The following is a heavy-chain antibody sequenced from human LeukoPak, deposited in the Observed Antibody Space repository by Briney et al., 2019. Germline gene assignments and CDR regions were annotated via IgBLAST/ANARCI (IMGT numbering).Heavy chain of an antibody. Sequence: GGSLRLSCAASGSTFSNAWMSWVRQAPGKGLEWVGRIKSKTDGGTTDYAAPVKGRFTISRDDSKNTLYLQMNSLKTEDTAVYYCTTDSCSSTSCYEYYYYGMDVWGQGTTVTVSS. J-gene: IGHJ6*02. V-gene: IGHV3-15*01. CDR1: GSTFSNAW. D-gene: IGHD2-2*01. CDR3: TTDSCSSTSCYEYYYYGMDV. CDR2: IKSKTDGGTT.